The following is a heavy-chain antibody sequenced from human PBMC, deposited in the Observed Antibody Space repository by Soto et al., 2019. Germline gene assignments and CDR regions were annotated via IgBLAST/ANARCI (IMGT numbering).Heavy chain of an antibody. CDR2: IYYSGST. J-gene: IGHJ4*02. D-gene: IGHD6-13*01. V-gene: IGHV4-59*01. CDR1: GGSISSYY. CDR3: ARGSYSSSWSFDY. Sequence: QVQLQESGPGLVKPSETLSLTCTVSGGSISSYYWSWIRQPPGKGLEWIGYIYYSGSTNYNPSLKSRVTISVDTSKNQFFLKLSSVTAADTAVYYCARGSYSSSWSFDYWGQGTLVTVSS.